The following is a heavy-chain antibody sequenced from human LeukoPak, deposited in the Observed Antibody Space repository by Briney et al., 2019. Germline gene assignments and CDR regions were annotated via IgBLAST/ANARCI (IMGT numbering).Heavy chain of an antibody. J-gene: IGHJ4*02. CDR2: ISYDGSNK. CDR3: AKVTADYYDSSGYPYYFDY. CDR1: GFTFSSHA. Sequence: GGSLRLSCAASGFTFSSHAMNWVRQTPGKGLEWVAVISYDGSNKYYADSVKGRFTISRDNSKNTLYLQMNSLRAEDTAVYYCAKVTADYYDSSGYPYYFDYWGQGTLVTVSS. V-gene: IGHV3-30*18. D-gene: IGHD3-22*01.